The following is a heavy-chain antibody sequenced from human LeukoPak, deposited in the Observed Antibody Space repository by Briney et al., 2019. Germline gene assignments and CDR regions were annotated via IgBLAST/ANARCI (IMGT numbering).Heavy chain of an antibody. Sequence: GASVKVSCKASGYTFTSYYMHWVRQAPGQGLEWMGIINPSGGSTSYAQKFQGRVTMTRDTSTSTVYMELSSLRSEDTAVYYCARVNQRIVVVAALGPYFDYWSQGTLVTVSS. CDR3: ARVNQRIVVVAALGPYFDY. J-gene: IGHJ4*02. D-gene: IGHD3-22*01. V-gene: IGHV1-46*01. CDR1: GYTFTSYY. CDR2: INPSGGST.